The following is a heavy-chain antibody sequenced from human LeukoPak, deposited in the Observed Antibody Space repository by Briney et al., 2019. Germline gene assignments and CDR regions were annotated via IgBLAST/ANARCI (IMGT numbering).Heavy chain of an antibody. J-gene: IGHJ4*02. CDR1: GFTFSSYA. V-gene: IGHV3-7*01. CDR3: ARDFSLTRLERPFDC. CDR2: IKEDGSEK. D-gene: IGHD1-1*01. Sequence: GGSLRLSCAASGFTFSSYAMSWVRQAPGKGLEWVANIKEDGSEKYYVDSVKGRFTISRDNAKNSLYLQMNSLRAEDTAVYYCARDFSLTRLERPFDCWGQGTLVTVSS.